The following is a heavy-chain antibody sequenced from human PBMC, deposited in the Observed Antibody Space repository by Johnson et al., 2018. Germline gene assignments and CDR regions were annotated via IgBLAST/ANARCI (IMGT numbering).Heavy chain of an antibody. D-gene: IGHD6-6*01. J-gene: IGHJ6*02. CDR2: INSDGSST. Sequence: VELREAGGGLVQPGGSLRLSCAASGFTFSSYWMHWVRQAPGKGLVWVSRINSDGSSTSYADSVKGRSNLSRDNDKNPLYLQMHSLRAEDTAVYYCAREGGSSEPGLYYYYYGMDVWGQGTTVTVSS. CDR3: AREGGSSEPGLYYYYYGMDV. CDR1: GFTFSSYW. V-gene: IGHV3-74*01.